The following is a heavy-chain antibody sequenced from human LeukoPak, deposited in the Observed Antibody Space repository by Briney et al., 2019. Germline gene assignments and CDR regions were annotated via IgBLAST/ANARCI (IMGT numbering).Heavy chain of an antibody. D-gene: IGHD3-9*01. CDR1: GGSISSYY. J-gene: IGHJ4*02. V-gene: IGHV4-59*01. CDR2: IDYSGST. Sequence: SETLSLTCTVSGGSISSYYWSWIRQPPGKGLEWIGYIDYSGSTNYNPSLKSRVTISVDTSKNQFSLKLSSVTAADTAVYYCARGGDYDILTGYTTFDYWGQGTLVTVSS. CDR3: ARGGDYDILTGYTTFDY.